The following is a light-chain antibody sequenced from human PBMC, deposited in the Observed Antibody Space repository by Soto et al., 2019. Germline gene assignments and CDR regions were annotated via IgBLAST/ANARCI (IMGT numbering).Light chain of an antibody. CDR2: KAC. V-gene: IGKV1-5*03. Sequence: DIQMTQSPSTLSASVGDRVTITCRASQSITNWLAWYQQKPGKAPKLLIYKACNLETGVPSRFSGSGSGTESTLTISSLQPDDFATYYCQQYITYSPWTFGQGTKVDFK. J-gene: IGKJ1*01. CDR1: QSITNW. CDR3: QQYITYSPWT.